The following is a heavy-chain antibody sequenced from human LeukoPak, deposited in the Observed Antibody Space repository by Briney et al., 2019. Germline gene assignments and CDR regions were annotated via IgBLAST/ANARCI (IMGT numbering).Heavy chain of an antibody. Sequence: GSLRLSCAASGFTFSSYGMHWVRQAPGKGLEWVAVTSYDGSNKYYADSVKGRFTISRDNSKNTLYLQMNSLRAEDTAVYYCANTGLGYCSGGSCYFGGPFDYWGQGTLVTVSS. CDR2: TSYDGSNK. J-gene: IGHJ4*02. V-gene: IGHV3-30*18. CDR1: GFTFSSYG. D-gene: IGHD2-15*01. CDR3: ANTGLGYCSGGSCYFGGPFDY.